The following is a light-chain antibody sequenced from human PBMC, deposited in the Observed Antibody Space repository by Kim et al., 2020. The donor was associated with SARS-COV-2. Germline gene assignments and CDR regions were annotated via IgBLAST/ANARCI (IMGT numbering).Light chain of an antibody. CDR2: AAS. J-gene: IGKJ2*01. CDR1: QGISGY. CDR3: QQLNSYPPT. V-gene: IGKV1-9*01. Sequence: SASVGDRVTITCRTSQGISGYLAWFQQQPGKAPKLLIYAASTLQGGVPSRFSGSGPGTEFTLTIGSLQPEDFATYYCQQLNSYPPTFGQGTKLEI.